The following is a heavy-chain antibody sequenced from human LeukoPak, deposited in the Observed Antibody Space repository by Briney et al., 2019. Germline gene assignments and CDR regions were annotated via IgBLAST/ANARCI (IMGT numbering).Heavy chain of an antibody. V-gene: IGHV3-21*01. CDR2: ISSSSSYI. CDR1: GFTFSSYS. CDR3: ARDLYQPTYYDFWSGPGGAFDI. Sequence: GGSLRLSCAASGFTFSSYSMNWVRQAPGKGLEWVSSISSSSSYIYYADSVKGRFTISRDNAKNSLYLQMNSLRAEDTAVYYCARDLYQPTYYDFWSGPGGAFDIWGQGTMVTVSS. J-gene: IGHJ3*02. D-gene: IGHD3-3*01.